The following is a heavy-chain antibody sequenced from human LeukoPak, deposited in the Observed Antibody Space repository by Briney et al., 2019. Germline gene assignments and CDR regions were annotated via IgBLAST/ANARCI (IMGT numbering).Heavy chain of an antibody. CDR1: GFTFSSYS. CDR3: AKETEWELGYFDY. Sequence: GGSLRLSCAASGFTFSSYSMNWVRQAPGKGLEWVSSISSSSSYIYYADSVKGRFTISRDNSKNTLYLQMNSLRAEDTAVYHCAKETEWELGYFDYWGQGTLVTVSS. CDR2: ISSSSSYI. J-gene: IGHJ4*02. V-gene: IGHV3-21*04. D-gene: IGHD1-26*01.